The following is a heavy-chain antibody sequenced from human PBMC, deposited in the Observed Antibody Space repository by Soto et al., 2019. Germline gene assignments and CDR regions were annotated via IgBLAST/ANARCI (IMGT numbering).Heavy chain of an antibody. J-gene: IGHJ4*02. D-gene: IGHD1-1*01. CDR2: ISNSGST. Sequence: QVQLQESGPGLVKPSQTLSLTCTVSGGSISSGDYYWSWIRQHPGKGLEWIGYISNSGSTYYNPSLRSRVTISGDTSKNQFSLKMSSVTAADTAMYYCARANGGTVYDYWGQGTLVTVSS. CDR3: ARANGGTVYDY. V-gene: IGHV4-31*03. CDR1: GGSISSGDYY.